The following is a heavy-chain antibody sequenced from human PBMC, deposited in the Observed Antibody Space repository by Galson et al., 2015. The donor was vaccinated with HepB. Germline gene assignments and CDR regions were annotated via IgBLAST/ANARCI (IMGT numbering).Heavy chain of an antibody. CDR2: INHSGST. J-gene: IGHJ2*01. Sequence: ETLSLTCAVYGGSFSGYYWSWIRQPPGKGLEWIGEINHSGSTHYNPSLKSRVTISVDTSKNQFSLKLSSVTAADTAVYYCARGSRLSRKFDLWGRGTLVTVSS. CDR3: ARGSRLSRKFDL. CDR1: GGSFSGYY. V-gene: IGHV4-34*01. D-gene: IGHD1-14*01.